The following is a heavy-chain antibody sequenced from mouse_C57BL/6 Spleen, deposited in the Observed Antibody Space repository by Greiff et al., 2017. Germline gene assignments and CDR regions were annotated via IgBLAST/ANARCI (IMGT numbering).Heavy chain of an antibody. CDR3: ARRAYDYAYYFDY. CDR1: GFTFSDYG. V-gene: IGHV5-17*01. J-gene: IGHJ2*01. D-gene: IGHD2-4*01. CDR2: IRSGSSTI. Sequence: EVKLMESGGGLVKPGGSLTLSCAASGFTFSDYGMHWVRQAPETGLEWVAYIRSGSSTIYYAEPVKGRFPISRDNAKNTLFLQRTSLRSEDTAMYYCARRAYDYAYYFDYWGQGTTLTVSS.